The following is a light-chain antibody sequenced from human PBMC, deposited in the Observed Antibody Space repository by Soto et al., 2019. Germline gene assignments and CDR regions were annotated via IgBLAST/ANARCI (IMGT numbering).Light chain of an antibody. CDR2: DDR. CDR1: DIGSKT. V-gene: IGLV3-21*02. J-gene: IGLJ3*02. Sequence: SYELTQPPSVSVAPGQTAMITCGGNDIGSKTVHWYQQRPGQAPMLVVYDDRDRPSGIPERFSGSNSGSTATLTISRVEGGDEADYYCQVWDRSNNHVLFGGGTKLTVL. CDR3: QVWDRSNNHVL.